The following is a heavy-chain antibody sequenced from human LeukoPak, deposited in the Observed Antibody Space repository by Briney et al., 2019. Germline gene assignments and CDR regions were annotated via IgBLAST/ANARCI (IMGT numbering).Heavy chain of an antibody. J-gene: IGHJ4*02. CDR2: ISYDAGDK. V-gene: IGHV3-30-3*01. CDR1: GFTFSSYA. D-gene: IGHD2-15*01. CDR3: ARGAYCSSSSCPHFDY. Sequence: GRSLRLSCAASGFTFSSYAIHWVRQAPGKGLEWVALISYDAGDKYYADSVKGRITISRDNSKGTVYLQVNSLRAEDTAVYYCARGAYCSSSSCPHFDYWAREPWSPSPQ.